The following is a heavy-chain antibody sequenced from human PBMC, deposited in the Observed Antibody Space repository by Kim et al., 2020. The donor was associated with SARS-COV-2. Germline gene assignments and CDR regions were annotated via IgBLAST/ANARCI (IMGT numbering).Heavy chain of an antibody. Sequence: GGSLRLSCAASGFSFGDYAMHWVRQAPGKGLEWVSGINWNSETIDYADSVKGRFTISRDNAKNSLFLQMNSLRTEDTALYYCAKDKSFYYGSGSLGGWFDPWGQGTLVTVSS. CDR1: GFSFGDYA. V-gene: IGHV3-9*01. CDR2: INWNSETI. D-gene: IGHD3-10*01. CDR3: AKDKSFYYGSGSLGGWFDP. J-gene: IGHJ5*02.